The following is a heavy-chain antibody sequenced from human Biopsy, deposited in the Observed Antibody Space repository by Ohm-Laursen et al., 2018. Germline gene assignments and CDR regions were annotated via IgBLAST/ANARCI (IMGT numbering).Heavy chain of an antibody. CDR3: ARSGQWARYYFDY. CDR1: GLTFTTAL. Sequence: LSCAAFGLTFTTALMSWVRQAPGKGLEWIGEINHRGYTDYNASLKGRVSISVDTSKNQLSLNLTSVTAADTAVFYCARSGQWARYYFDYWGHGTLVTVSP. J-gene: IGHJ4*01. V-gene: IGHV4-34*01. D-gene: IGHD6-19*01. CDR2: INHRGYT.